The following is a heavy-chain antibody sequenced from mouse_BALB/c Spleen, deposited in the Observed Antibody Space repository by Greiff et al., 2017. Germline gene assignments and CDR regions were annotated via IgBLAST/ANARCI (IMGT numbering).Heavy chain of an antibody. CDR2: IFPGDGST. CDR1: GYTFTSYD. CDR3: ASPITTEFAY. Sequence: QVQLQQSGAELVKPGASVKLSCKASGYTFTSYDINWVRQRPEQGLEWIGWIFPGDGSTKYNEKFKGKATLTTDKSSSTAYMQLSSLTSEDSAVYYCASPITTEFAYWGQGTLVTVSA. V-gene: IGHV1-85*01. J-gene: IGHJ3*01. D-gene: IGHD1-2*01.